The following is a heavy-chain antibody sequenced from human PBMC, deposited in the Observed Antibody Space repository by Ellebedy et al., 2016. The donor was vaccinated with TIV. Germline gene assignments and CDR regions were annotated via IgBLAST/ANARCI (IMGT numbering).Heavy chain of an antibody. CDR1: GFTFSSYW. CDR3: AYARSGLSP. V-gene: IGHV3-7*01. J-gene: IGHJ5*02. CDR2: IKQDGSEK. Sequence: GGSLRLXXAASGFTFSSYWMSWVRQAPGKGLEWVANIKQDGSEKYYVDSVKGRFTISRDNAKNSLYLQMNSLRAEDTAVYYCAYARSGLSPWGQGTLVTVSS. D-gene: IGHD3-3*01.